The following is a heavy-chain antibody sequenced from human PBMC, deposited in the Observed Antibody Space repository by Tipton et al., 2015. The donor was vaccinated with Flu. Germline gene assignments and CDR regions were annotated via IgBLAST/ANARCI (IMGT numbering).Heavy chain of an antibody. J-gene: IGHJ6*02. V-gene: IGHV1-2*04. CDR2: INPNSGGT. CDR3: ARETAHGSSFYYYYGMDV. Sequence: QVQLVQSGAEVKKPGASVKVSCKASGYTFTGYYMHWVRQAPGQGLEWMGWINPNSGGTNYAQKFQGWVTMTRDTSISTAYMELSRLRSDDTAVYYCARETAHGSSFYYYYGMDVWGQGTTVTVSS. CDR1: GYTFTGYY. D-gene: IGHD6-13*01.